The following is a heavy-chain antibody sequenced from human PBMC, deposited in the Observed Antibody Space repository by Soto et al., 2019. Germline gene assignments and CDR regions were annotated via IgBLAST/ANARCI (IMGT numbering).Heavy chain of an antibody. Sequence: QVQLVQSGAEVKKPGSSVKVSCKASGGTFSSYAISWVRQAPGQGLEWMGGIIPIFGTANYAQKFQGRVTITADESTSTAYMELSSLGSEDTAVYYCAQSYSNYVYYYYYGMDVWGQGTTVTVSS. CDR2: IIPIFGTA. J-gene: IGHJ6*02. CDR1: GGTFSSYA. CDR3: AQSYSNYVYYYYYGMDV. V-gene: IGHV1-69*01. D-gene: IGHD4-4*01.